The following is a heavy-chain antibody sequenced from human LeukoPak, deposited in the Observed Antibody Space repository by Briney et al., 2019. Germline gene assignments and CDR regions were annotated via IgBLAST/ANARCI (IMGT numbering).Heavy chain of an antibody. CDR3: ARRAVAKNYFDY. J-gene: IGHJ4*02. D-gene: IGHD6-19*01. CDR1: VGSISGYY. V-gene: IGHV4-4*09. Sequence: PSETVSLTCTVSVGSISGYYWSWIRQPPGKGLEWIGYIYSSGSTTYNSSLKSRVTISVDTSKNQFSLKLSSVTAADTAVYYCARRAVAKNYFDYWGQGTLVTVSS. CDR2: IYSSGST.